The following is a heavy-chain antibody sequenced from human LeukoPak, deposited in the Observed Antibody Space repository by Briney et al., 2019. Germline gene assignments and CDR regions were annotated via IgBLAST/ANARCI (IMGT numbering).Heavy chain of an antibody. CDR3: ANLPHYYDSSGYYYVSYFDY. D-gene: IGHD3-22*01. CDR1: GFTFSSYW. J-gene: IGHJ4*02. V-gene: IGHV3-23*01. Sequence: GGSLRLSCAASGFTFSSYWMRWVRQAPGKGLEWVSAISGSGGSTYYADSVKGRFTISRDNSKNTLYLQMNSLRAEDTAVYYCANLPHYYDSSGYYYVSYFDYWGQGTLVTVSS. CDR2: ISGSGGST.